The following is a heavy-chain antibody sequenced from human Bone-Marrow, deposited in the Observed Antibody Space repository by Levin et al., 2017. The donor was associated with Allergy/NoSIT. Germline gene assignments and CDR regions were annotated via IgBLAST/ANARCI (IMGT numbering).Heavy chain of an antibody. D-gene: IGHD3-10*01. CDR3: ARHSGSYYIGGDY. CDR1: GFTVSNNY. V-gene: IGHV3-66*02. CDR2: IYSGGTT. Sequence: GGSLRLSCAVSGFTVSNNYMSWIRQAPGKGLEWVSNIYSGGTTNYAGSVRGRYTISRDSSKNTLYLQMNSLRAEDTAVYYCARHSGSYYIGGDYWGQGTLVTVAS. J-gene: IGHJ4*02.